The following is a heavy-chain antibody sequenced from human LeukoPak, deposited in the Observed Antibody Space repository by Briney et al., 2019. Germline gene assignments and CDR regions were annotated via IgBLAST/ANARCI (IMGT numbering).Heavy chain of an antibody. CDR3: ARRRYCSGGSCPLGSYYYGMDV. J-gene: IGHJ6*02. Sequence: GESLKISCKGSGYSFPSYWIAWVRQMPGKGLEYMGIIYPGDSRATYSPSFQGQVTISVDKSINTAYLQWSSLKASDTAMYYCARRRYCSGGSCPLGSYYYGMDVWGQGTTVTVSS. CDR1: GYSFPSYW. CDR2: IYPGDSRA. D-gene: IGHD2-15*01. V-gene: IGHV5-51*01.